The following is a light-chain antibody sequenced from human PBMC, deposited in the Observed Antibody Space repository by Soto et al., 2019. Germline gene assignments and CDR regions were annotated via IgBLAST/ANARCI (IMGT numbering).Light chain of an antibody. CDR2: GAS. CDR1: QSVSSN. Sequence: EIVMTQSPATLSVSPGERATLSCRASQSVSSNLAWYQQKPGQAPRLLIYGASTRANGSPARFSGSGSGTEFTLTINSLQYEDFAVYYCQQYNNWPPWTFGQGTKVDIK. CDR3: QQYNNWPPWT. V-gene: IGKV3-15*01. J-gene: IGKJ1*01.